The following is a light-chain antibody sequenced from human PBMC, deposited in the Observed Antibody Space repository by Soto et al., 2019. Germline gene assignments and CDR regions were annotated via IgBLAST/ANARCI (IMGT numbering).Light chain of an antibody. CDR2: DVT. J-gene: IGLJ1*01. V-gene: IGLV2-14*03. CDR3: CSYTSTSTLHYV. Sequence: QSALTQPASVSGSPGQSITISCTGTSRDVGGYNYVSWYQQHLGKAPKLMIFDVTNRPSGVSTRFSGSKSGDTASLTISGLQADDEADYYCCSYTSTSTLHYVFGTGTKLTVL. CDR1: SRDVGGYNY.